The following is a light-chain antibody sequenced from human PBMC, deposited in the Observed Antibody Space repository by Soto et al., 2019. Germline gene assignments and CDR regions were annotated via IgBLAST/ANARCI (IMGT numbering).Light chain of an antibody. CDR1: QSISSW. J-gene: IGKJ1*01. CDR3: QQYNSYWT. Sequence: DIQMTQSPSTLSASVGDRVTITCRASQSISSWLAWYQQKPGKAPKLLIYKASNLESGVPSRFSRSGSGTEFTLTISSLQPDDFANYYCQQYNSYWTFGQGTKVEIK. CDR2: KAS. V-gene: IGKV1-5*03.